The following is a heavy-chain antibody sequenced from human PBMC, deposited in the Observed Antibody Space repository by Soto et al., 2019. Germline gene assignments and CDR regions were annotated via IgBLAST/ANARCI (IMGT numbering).Heavy chain of an antibody. Sequence: ASVKVSCKASGYTFTSYAMHWVRQAPGQRLEWMGWINAGNGNTKYSQKFQGRVTITRDTSASTAYMELSSPRSEDTAVYYCARDWADCSGGSCYYVFDYWGQGTLVTVSS. V-gene: IGHV1-3*01. J-gene: IGHJ4*02. D-gene: IGHD2-15*01. CDR3: ARDWADCSGGSCYYVFDY. CDR1: GYTFTSYA. CDR2: INAGNGNT.